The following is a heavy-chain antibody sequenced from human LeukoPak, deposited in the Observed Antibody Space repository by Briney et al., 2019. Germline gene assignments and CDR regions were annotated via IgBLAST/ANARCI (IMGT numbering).Heavy chain of an antibody. D-gene: IGHD3-9*01. V-gene: IGHV4-4*02. CDR3: ARSIPPGYFDWFDAFDI. Sequence: SDPVSLTCAVSGGSISSSNWWSRVRHPPGKGLEWIGEIYHSGSTNYNPSLKSRVTISVDKSKNQFSLKLSSVTAADTAVYYCARSIPPGYFDWFDAFDIWGQGTMVTVSS. CDR2: IYHSGST. CDR1: GGSISSSNW. J-gene: IGHJ3*02.